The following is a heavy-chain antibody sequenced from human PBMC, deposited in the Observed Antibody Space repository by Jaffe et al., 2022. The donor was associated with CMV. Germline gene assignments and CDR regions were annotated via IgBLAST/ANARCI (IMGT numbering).Heavy chain of an antibody. CDR2: ISSSSSYI. Sequence: EVQLVESGGGLVKPGGSLRLSCAASGFTFSSYSMNWVRQAPGKGLEWVSSISSSSSYIYYADSVKGRFTISRDNAKNSLYLQMNSLRAEDTAVYYCARGGYDFWSGGNGYWGQGTLVTVSS. V-gene: IGHV3-21*01. CDR3: ARGGYDFWSGGNGY. D-gene: IGHD3-3*01. CDR1: GFTFSSYS. J-gene: IGHJ4*02.